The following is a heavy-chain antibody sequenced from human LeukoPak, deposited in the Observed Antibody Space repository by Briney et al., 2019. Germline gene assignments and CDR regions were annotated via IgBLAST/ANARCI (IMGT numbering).Heavy chain of an antibody. CDR3: ARPGGDYVSEFDP. J-gene: IGHJ5*02. V-gene: IGHV4-39*01. CDR1: GGSIGSSNYY. Sequence: SETLSLTCTVSGGSIGSSNYYWGWIRQPPGKGLEWIGSIYYSGSTFYNPSLKSRVTMSVDTSKNQFSLKLTSVTAADTAVYYCARPGGDYVSEFDPWGQGTLVTVSS. CDR2: IYYSGST. D-gene: IGHD4-17*01.